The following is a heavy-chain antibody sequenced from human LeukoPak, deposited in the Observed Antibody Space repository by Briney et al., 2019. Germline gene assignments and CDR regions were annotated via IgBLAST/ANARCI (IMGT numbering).Heavy chain of an antibody. CDR1: GGSISSRNYS. J-gene: IGHJ3*02. D-gene: IGHD1-7*01. Sequence: PSETLSLTCTVSGGSISSRNYSWGWIRQPPGKGLEWIASIYYSGSAYYNPSLKSRVTISVDTSKNQFSLKLSSVTAADTAVYYCARKLGTGARGAFDIWGQGTMVTVSS. CDR2: IYYSGSA. CDR3: ARKLGTGARGAFDI. V-gene: IGHV4-39*01.